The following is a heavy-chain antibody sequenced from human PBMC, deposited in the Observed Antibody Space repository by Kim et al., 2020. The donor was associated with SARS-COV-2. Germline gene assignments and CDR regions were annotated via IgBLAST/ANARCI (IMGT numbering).Heavy chain of an antibody. CDR3: ARFLGGIAAAGNDY. J-gene: IGHJ4*02. V-gene: IGHV1-2*02. D-gene: IGHD6-13*01. Sequence: EQKFQGRVTMTRDTSISTAYMGLSRLRSDDTAVYYCARFLGGIAAAGNDYWGQGTLVTVSS.